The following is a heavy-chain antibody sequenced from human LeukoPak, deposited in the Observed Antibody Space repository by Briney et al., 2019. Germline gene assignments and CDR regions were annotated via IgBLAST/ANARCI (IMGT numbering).Heavy chain of an antibody. CDR2: ISYDGSNK. CDR3: ARDVVGDSSGYPSDY. V-gene: IGHV3-30*04. J-gene: IGHJ4*02. Sequence: GGSLRLSCAASGFTFSSYAMSWVRQAPGKGLEWVAVISYDGSNKYYADPVKGRFTISRDNSKNTLYLQMNSLRAEDTAVYYCARDVVGDSSGYPSDYWGQGTLVTVSS. CDR1: GFTFSSYA. D-gene: IGHD3-22*01.